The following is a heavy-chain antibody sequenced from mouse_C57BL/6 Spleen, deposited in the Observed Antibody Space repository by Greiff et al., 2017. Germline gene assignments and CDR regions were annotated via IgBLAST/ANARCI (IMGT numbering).Heavy chain of an antibody. D-gene: IGHD1-1*01. V-gene: IGHV5-6*02. J-gene: IGHJ3*01. CDR3: ARHPLITTVVAKPWFAY. CDR1: GFTFSSYG. Sequence: EVKVEESGGDLVKPGGSLKLSCAASGFTFSSYGMSWVRRTPDKRLEWVATISSGGSYTYYPDSVKGRFTISRDNAKNTLYLQMSSLKSEDTAMYYCARHPLITTVVAKPWFAYWGQGTLVTVSA. CDR2: ISSGGSYT.